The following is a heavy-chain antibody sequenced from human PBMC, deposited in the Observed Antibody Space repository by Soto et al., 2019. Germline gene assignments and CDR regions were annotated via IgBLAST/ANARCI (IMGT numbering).Heavy chain of an antibody. V-gene: IGHV3-74*01. D-gene: IGHD3-10*01. Sequence: PGESLKISCKGSGYSFSHYWMHWVRQAPGKGLVWVSRISPDGRTTTYADSVKGRFTISRDNAKSTLYLQMNSLTVEDGAVYDCADSWLPTSYWGPGTLVTVSS. CDR2: ISPDGRTT. CDR3: ADSWLPTSY. J-gene: IGHJ4*02. CDR1: GYSFSHYW.